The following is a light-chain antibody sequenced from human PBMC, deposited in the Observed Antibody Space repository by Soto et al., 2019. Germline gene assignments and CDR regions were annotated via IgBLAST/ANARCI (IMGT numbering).Light chain of an antibody. CDR1: QSVSSY. V-gene: IGKV3-11*01. Sequence: IVLTQSPATLSLSPGERATLSCRASQSVSSYLAWYQQTPGQAPRLLIYDASNRATGIPAGFSGSGSGTDFTLTISSLEPEDFAVYYCQQRSNWPPRYTFGQGTKLEIK. J-gene: IGKJ2*01. CDR2: DAS. CDR3: QQRSNWPPRYT.